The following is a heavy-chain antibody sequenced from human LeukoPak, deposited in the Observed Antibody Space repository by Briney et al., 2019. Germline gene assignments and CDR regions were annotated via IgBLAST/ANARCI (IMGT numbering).Heavy chain of an antibody. CDR2: IYSGGST. D-gene: IGHD1-26*01. Sequence: GGSLRLSCAASGFTVSSNYMSWVRQAPGKGLEWVSVIYSGGSTYYADSVKGRFTISRDNSKNTLFLQMNSLRAEDSAVYYCARASGYNGNYYAFGDYWGQGTLVTVSS. CDR3: ARASGYNGNYYAFGDY. V-gene: IGHV3-66*01. CDR1: GFTVSSNY. J-gene: IGHJ4*02.